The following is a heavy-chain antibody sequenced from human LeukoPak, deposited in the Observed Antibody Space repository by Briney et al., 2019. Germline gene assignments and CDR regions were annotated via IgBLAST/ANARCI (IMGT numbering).Heavy chain of an antibody. J-gene: IGHJ4*02. Sequence: SQTLSLTCTASGGSISSGSYYWSWVRQPAGKGLEWIGRIYTSGSTNYNPSLKSRVTISVDTSKNQFSLKLSSVTAADTAVYYCAREFDSWGQGTLVTVSS. CDR2: IYTSGST. V-gene: IGHV4-61*02. CDR1: GGSISSGSYY. CDR3: AREFDS.